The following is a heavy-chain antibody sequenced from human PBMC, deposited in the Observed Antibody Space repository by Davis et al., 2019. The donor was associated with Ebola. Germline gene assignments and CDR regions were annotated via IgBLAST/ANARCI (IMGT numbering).Heavy chain of an antibody. CDR2: IYYSGST. V-gene: IGHV4-39*02. CDR3: ARDRGGSYYGYFDY. D-gene: IGHD1-26*01. Sequence: SETLSLTCTVSGGSISSSSYYWGWIRQPPGKGLEWIGSIYYSGSTYYNPSLKSRVTISVDTSKNQFSLKLSSVTAAETAVYYCARDRGGSYYGYFDYWGQGTLVTVSS. J-gene: IGHJ4*02. CDR1: GGSISSSSYY.